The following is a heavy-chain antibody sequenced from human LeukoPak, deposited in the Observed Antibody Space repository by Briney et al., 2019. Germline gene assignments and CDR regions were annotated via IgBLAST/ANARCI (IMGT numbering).Heavy chain of an antibody. V-gene: IGHV3-30*18. J-gene: IGHJ4*02. CDR2: ISYDGSNK. Sequence: HAGGSLRLSCAASGFTFSSYGMHWVRQAPGKGLEWVAVISYDGSNKYYADSVKGRFTISRDNSKNTLYLQMNSLRAEDTAVYYCAKDKGYCSGGSCYAFDYWGQGTLVTVSS. CDR1: GFTFSSYG. D-gene: IGHD2-15*01. CDR3: AKDKGYCSGGSCYAFDY.